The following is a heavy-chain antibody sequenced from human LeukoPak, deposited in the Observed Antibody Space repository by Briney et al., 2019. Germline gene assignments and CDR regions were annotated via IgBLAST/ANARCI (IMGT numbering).Heavy chain of an antibody. V-gene: IGHV3-13*01. Sequence: GGSLRLSCAASGFTFSSYGMHWVRQATGKGLEWVSAIGTAGDTYYPGSVKGRFTISRENAKNSLYLQMNSLRAGDTAVYYCASSKRYSSSLTYWGQGTLVTVSS. J-gene: IGHJ4*02. CDR2: IGTAGDT. CDR3: ASSKRYSSSLTY. CDR1: GFTFSSYG. D-gene: IGHD6-13*01.